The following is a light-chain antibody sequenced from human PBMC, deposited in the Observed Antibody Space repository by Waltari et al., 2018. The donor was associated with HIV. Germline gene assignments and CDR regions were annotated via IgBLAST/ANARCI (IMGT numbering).Light chain of an antibody. V-gene: IGLV1-40*01. J-gene: IGLJ2*01. CDR2: GNS. Sequence: QSVLTQPPSVSGAPGQRVPISCTRSSSNIGAGYDVHWYQQLPGTAPKLLIYGNSNRPSGVPDRFSGSKSGTSASLAITGLQAEDEADYYCQSYDSSLSGYVVFGGGTKLTVL. CDR1: SSNIGAGYD. CDR3: QSYDSSLSGYVV.